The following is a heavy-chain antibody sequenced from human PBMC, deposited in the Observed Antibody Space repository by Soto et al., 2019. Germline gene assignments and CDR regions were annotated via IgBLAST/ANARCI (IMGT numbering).Heavy chain of an antibody. Sequence: TVSGGSISSSSYYWGWIRQPPGKGLEWIGSIYYSGSTYYNPSLKSRVTISVDTSKNQFSLKLSSVTAADTAVYYCASPNGPPVGVTYYYYYGMDVWGQGTTVTVSS. J-gene: IGHJ6*02. D-gene: IGHD2-21*02. CDR3: ASPNGPPVGVTYYYYYGMDV. CDR1: GGSISSSSYY. V-gene: IGHV4-39*01. CDR2: IYYSGST.